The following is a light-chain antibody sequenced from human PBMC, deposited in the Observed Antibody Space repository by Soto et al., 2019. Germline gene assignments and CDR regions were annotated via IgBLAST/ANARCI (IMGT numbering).Light chain of an antibody. J-gene: IGKJ3*01. V-gene: IGKV3-20*01. CDR3: QHYGGSPSFT. CDR2: GAS. CDR1: QSVSSSY. Sequence: EIVLTQSPGTLSLSPGERATLSCRASQSVSSSYLGWYQQKPGQAPRLLIYGASGRATGIPDRFSGSGSGPHLTLTISRLQPEDLAVYYCQHYGGSPSFTFGPGTKVDIK.